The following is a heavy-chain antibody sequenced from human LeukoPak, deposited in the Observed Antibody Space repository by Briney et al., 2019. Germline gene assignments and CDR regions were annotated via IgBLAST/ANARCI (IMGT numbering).Heavy chain of an antibody. J-gene: IGHJ6*02. CDR3: ARLRYYAVDV. CDR2: ISSGSSSR. CDR1: GFTFNTFD. Sequence: PGGSLRLSCAASGFTFNTFDMTWVRQAPGKGLEWVSYISSGSSSRYYADSVKGRFTISGDNAKNSLYLQMNSLRAEDTAVYFCARLRYYAVDVWGQGTTVIVSS. V-gene: IGHV3-48*01.